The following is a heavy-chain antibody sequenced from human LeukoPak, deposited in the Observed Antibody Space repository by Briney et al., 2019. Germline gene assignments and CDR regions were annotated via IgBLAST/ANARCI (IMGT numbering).Heavy chain of an antibody. CDR3: ARETRTDYYGSGSYYDYYYYMDV. V-gene: IGHV4-59*12. CDR1: GGSISSYY. Sequence: PSETLSLTCTVSGGSISSYYWSWIRQPPGKGLEWIGYIYYSGSTNYNPSLKSRVTISVDTSKNQFSLKLSSVTAADTAVYYCARETRTDYYGSGSYYDYYYYMDVWGKGTTVTISS. CDR2: IYYSGST. D-gene: IGHD3-10*01. J-gene: IGHJ6*03.